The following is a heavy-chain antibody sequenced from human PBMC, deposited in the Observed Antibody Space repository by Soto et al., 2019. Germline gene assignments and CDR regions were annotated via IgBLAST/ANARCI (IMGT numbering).Heavy chain of an antibody. CDR1: GYTFTSYD. V-gene: IGHV1-8*01. J-gene: IGHJ6*02. Sequence: GASVKVSCKASGYTFTSYDINWVRQATGQGLEWMGWMNPNSGNTGYAQKFQGRVTMTRNTSISTAYMELSSLRSEDTAVYYCARVYGGNLGYYYYGMDVWGQGXTVTVYS. CDR3: ARVYGGNLGYYYYGMDV. CDR2: MNPNSGNT. D-gene: IGHD4-17*01.